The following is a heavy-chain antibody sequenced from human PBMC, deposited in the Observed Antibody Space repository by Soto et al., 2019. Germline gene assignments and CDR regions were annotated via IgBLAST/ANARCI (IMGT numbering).Heavy chain of an antibody. D-gene: IGHD4-4*01. J-gene: IGHJ5*02. CDR2: ISSDGSSK. CDR3: AQAPGGCSHSYSRSGFDP. Sequence: GGSLRLSCAASGFTFTNYGMHWVRQAPGKGLEWVALISSDGSSKYYADSVKGRFTISRDNSKNMVYVQMNSLRSEDTAMYSCAQAPGGCSHSYSRSGFDPWGQGTLVTVSS. CDR1: GFTFTNYG. V-gene: IGHV3-30*18.